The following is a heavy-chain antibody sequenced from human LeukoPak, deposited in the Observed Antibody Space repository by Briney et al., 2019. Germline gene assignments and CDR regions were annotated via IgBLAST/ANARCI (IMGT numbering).Heavy chain of an antibody. CDR3: ARDVSYSSSWYVY. Sequence: GASLRLSCAASGFIFSNYAMYWVRQAPGKGLEWVSAISGRSDNTYYADSVKGRFTLSRDNSKNTLYLQMNSLRAEDTAVYYCARDVSYSSSWYVYWGQGTLVTVSS. CDR2: ISGRSDNT. V-gene: IGHV3-23*01. D-gene: IGHD6-13*01. CDR1: GFIFSNYA. J-gene: IGHJ4*02.